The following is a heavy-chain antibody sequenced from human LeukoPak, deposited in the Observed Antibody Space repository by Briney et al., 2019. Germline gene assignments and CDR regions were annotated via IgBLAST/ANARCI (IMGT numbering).Heavy chain of an antibody. CDR1: GYTFIDYY. J-gene: IGHJ5*02. CDR2: INPNSGGT. V-gene: IGHV1-2*02. D-gene: IGHD5-24*01. Sequence: ASVKVSCKASGYTFIDYYMQWVRQAPGQGLERMGWINPNSGGTNYAQKFRGRVTMTRDTSISTAYMELSRLRSDNTAVYYCARDIYKGLDPWGQGTLVTVSS. CDR3: ARDIYKGLDP.